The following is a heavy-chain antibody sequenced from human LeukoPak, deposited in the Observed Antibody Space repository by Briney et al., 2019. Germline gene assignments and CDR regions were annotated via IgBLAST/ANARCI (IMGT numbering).Heavy chain of an antibody. CDR3: ARDRFDWSPQGIYYYYGMDV. CDR1: GFTFSSYA. CDR2: ISSSGSTI. V-gene: IGHV3-48*03. J-gene: IGHJ6*02. D-gene: IGHD3-9*01. Sequence: GGSLRLSCAASGFTFSSYAMSWVRQAPGKGLEWVSYISSSGSTIYYADSVKGRFTISRDNAKNSLYLQMNSLRAEDTAVYYCARDRFDWSPQGIYYYYGMDVWGQGTTVTVSS.